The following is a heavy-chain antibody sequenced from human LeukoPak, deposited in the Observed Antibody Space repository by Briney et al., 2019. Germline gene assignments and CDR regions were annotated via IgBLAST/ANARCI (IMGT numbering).Heavy chain of an antibody. CDR3: ARGIPQLPSLGWFDP. CDR1: GFSFADAW. J-gene: IGHJ5*02. CDR2: IYSGGST. D-gene: IGHD2-2*01. V-gene: IGHV3-53*01. Sequence: PGGSLRLSCAASGFSFADAWMTWVRQAPGKGLERVSVIYSGGSTYYADSVKGRFTISRDNSKNTLYLQMNSLRAEDTAVYYCARGIPQLPSLGWFDPWGQGTLVTVSS.